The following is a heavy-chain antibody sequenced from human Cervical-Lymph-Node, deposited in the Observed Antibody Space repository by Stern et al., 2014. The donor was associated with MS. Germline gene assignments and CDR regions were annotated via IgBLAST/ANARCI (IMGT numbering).Heavy chain of an antibody. CDR3: AKRMDCPGDCPRGILGY. V-gene: IGHV3-23*01. Sequence: EVQLLESGGGLVQPGGSLRLSCVASGFTFNNYAMSWVRQAPGKGLEWLSMISGSGGSTYYSDSVRGRFTISRDNSKNTLFLQMNNLRAEDTAVYYCAKRMDCPGDCPRGILGYWGQGSLVTVSS. CDR2: ISGSGGST. CDR1: GFTFNNYA. D-gene: IGHD2-21*02. J-gene: IGHJ4*02.